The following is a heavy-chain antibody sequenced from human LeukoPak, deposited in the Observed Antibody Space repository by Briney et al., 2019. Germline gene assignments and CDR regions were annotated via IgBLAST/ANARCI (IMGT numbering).Heavy chain of an antibody. J-gene: IGHJ2*01. Sequence: GGSLRLSCAASGFTFSSYAMSWVRQAPGKGLEWISGISWNSGSIGYADSVKGRFTISRDNAKNSLYLQMNSLRAEDTAVYYCAKDTDYYDTGGYRDWHFDRWGRGTLVSVSS. D-gene: IGHD3-22*01. CDR2: ISWNSGSI. CDR3: AKDTDYYDTGGYRDWHFDR. CDR1: GFTFSSYA. V-gene: IGHV3-9*01.